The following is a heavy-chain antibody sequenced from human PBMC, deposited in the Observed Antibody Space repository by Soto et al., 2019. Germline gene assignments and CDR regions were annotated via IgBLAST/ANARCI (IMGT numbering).Heavy chain of an antibody. Sequence: GGSLRLSCAASGFTFSSYSMNWVRQAPGKGLEWVSSISSSSSYIYYADSVKGRFTISRDNAKNSLYLQMNSLRAEDTAVYYCARDLGIAVALVEYFQHWGQGTLVTVSS. D-gene: IGHD6-19*01. CDR3: ARDLGIAVALVEYFQH. CDR1: GFTFSSYS. CDR2: ISSSSSYI. J-gene: IGHJ1*01. V-gene: IGHV3-21*01.